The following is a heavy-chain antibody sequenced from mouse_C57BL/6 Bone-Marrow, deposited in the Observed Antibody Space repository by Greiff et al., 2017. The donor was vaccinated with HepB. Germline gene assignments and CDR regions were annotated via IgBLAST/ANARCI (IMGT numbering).Heavy chain of an antibody. Sequence: EVQLQQSGPELVKPGASVKISCKASGYTFTDYYLNWVKQSHGKSLEWIGDINPNNGGTSYNQKFKGKATLTVDKSASTAYMERRSLTSEDSAVYYCARREYGIAYWGQGTLVTVSA. CDR1: GYTFTDYY. D-gene: IGHD2-10*02. V-gene: IGHV1-26*01. CDR3: ARREYGIAY. CDR2: INPNNGGT. J-gene: IGHJ3*01.